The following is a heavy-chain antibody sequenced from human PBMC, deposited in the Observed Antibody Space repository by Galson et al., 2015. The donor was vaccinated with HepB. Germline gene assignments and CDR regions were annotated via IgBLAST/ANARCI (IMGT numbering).Heavy chain of an antibody. D-gene: IGHD6-13*01. CDR3: ARVRSGGIAAADDWYFDL. Sequence: SVKVSCKASGYTFTSYAMHWVRQAPGQRLEWMGWINAGNGNTKYSQKFQGRVTITRDTSASTAYMELSSPRSEDTAVYYCARVRSGGIAAADDWYFDLWGRGTLVTVSS. CDR2: INAGNGNT. J-gene: IGHJ2*01. V-gene: IGHV1-3*01. CDR1: GYTFTSYA.